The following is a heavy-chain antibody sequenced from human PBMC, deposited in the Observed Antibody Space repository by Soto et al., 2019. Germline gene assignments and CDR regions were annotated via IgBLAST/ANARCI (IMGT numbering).Heavy chain of an antibody. CDR3: ARTGVRGAMTLYYFDY. V-gene: IGHV5-51*01. CDR1: GYSFTSYW. Sequence: PGEALKVSCKGSGYSFTSYWIGWVRQMPGKGLEWMGIIYPGDSDTRYSPSFQGQVTISADKSISTAYLQWSSLKASDTAMYYCARTGVRGAMTLYYFDYWGQGTLVTVSS. D-gene: IGHD3-10*01. J-gene: IGHJ4*02. CDR2: IYPGDSDT.